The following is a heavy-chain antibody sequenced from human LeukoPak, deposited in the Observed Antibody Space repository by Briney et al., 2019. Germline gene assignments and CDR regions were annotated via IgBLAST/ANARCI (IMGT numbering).Heavy chain of an antibody. J-gene: IGHJ6*02. D-gene: IGHD3-3*02. CDR2: ISYDGSNK. CDR1: GFTFSSYG. CDR3: AKEAHFWSGYYPYGMDV. Sequence: GRSLRLSCAASGFTFSSYGMHWVRQAPGKGLEWVAVISYDGSNKYYADSVKGRFTISRDNSKNTLYLQMNSLRAEDTAVYYCAKEAHFWSGYYPYGMDVWDQGTTVTVSS. V-gene: IGHV3-30*18.